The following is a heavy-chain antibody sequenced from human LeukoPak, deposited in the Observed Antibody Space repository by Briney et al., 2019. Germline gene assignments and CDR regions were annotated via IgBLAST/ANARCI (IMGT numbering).Heavy chain of an antibody. CDR2: ISAYNGNT. D-gene: IGHD1-7*01. CDR1: GYTFPSYG. V-gene: IGHV1-18*01. CDR3: ARDETTYYFDY. J-gene: IGHJ4*02. Sequence: VSVRVSCEASGYTFPSYGISWVRQAPGQGLEWMGWISAYNGNTNYAQKLQGRVTMTTDTSTSTAYMELRSLRSDDTAVYYCARDETTYYFDYWGQGTLVTVSS.